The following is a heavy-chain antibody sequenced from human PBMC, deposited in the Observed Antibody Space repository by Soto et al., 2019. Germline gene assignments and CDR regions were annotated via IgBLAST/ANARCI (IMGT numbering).Heavy chain of an antibody. V-gene: IGHV4-38-2*01. Sequence: SETLSLTCAVSGYSISSGYYWGWIRQPPGKGLEWIGSIYHSGSTYYNPSLKSRVTISVDTSKNQFSLKLSSVTAADTAVYYCARVEPGTAAAGYYYYGMDVWGQGTTVTVSS. D-gene: IGHD6-13*01. CDR3: ARVEPGTAAAGYYYYGMDV. J-gene: IGHJ6*02. CDR1: GYSISSGYY. CDR2: IYHSGST.